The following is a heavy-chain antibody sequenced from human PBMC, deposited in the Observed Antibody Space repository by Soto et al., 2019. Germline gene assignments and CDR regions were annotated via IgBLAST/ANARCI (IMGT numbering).Heavy chain of an antibody. V-gene: IGHV3-9*01. CDR1: GFTFDDYA. CDR3: AKDRYCSGGSCYSGFDY. CDR2: ISWNSGSI. Sequence: VQLVESGGGLVQPGRSLRLSCAASGFTFDDYAMHWVRQAPGKGLEWVSGISWNSGSIGYADSVKGRFTISRDNAKNSLYLQMNSLRAEDTALYYCAKDRYCSGGSCYSGFDYWGQGTLVTVSS. J-gene: IGHJ4*02. D-gene: IGHD2-15*01.